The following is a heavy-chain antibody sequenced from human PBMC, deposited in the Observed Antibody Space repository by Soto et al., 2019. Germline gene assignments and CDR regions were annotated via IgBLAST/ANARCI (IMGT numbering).Heavy chain of an antibody. CDR1: GLTFSNYA. Sequence: GGSLRLSCSASGLTFSNYAMTWVRRTPGKGLEWVPSISGGGNTYYADPVKGRFTISRDNSKSTLYLQMDSLRVEDTAVYYCAKGARSSSGSDGYKFDYWGQGTLVTVSS. V-gene: IGHV3-23*01. J-gene: IGHJ4*02. CDR2: ISGGGNT. CDR3: AKGARSSSGSDGYKFDY. D-gene: IGHD2-21*01.